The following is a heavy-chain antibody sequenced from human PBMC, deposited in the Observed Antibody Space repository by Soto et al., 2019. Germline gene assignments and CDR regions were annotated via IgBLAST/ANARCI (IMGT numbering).Heavy chain of an antibody. CDR3: AKETSAYEIDY. V-gene: IGHV3-30-3*01. CDR1: GFIFSGYA. Sequence: QVQLVESGGGVVQPGRSLRLSCAASGFIFSGYAMHWVRQAPGKGLEWVAVISYDGNTKYYADSVKGRFTVSRDNSKNTLYVQMNNLSAEDTAMYYWAKETSAYEIDYWGQGTLVTFAS. D-gene: IGHD5-12*01. J-gene: IGHJ4*02. CDR2: ISYDGNTK.